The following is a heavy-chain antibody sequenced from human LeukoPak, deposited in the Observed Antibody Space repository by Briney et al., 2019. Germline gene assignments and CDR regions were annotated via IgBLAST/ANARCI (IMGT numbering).Heavy chain of an antibody. CDR3: ARDFVSYYYYYMDV. V-gene: IGHV3-30*04. Sequence: PGGSLRLSCAASGFTFRAYAMHWVRQAPGKGLEWLAVISNDGTIQYYADSVKGRFTISRDNAKNSLYLQMNSLRAEDTAVYYCARDFVSYYYYYMDVWGKGTTVTISS. CDR1: GFTFRAYA. J-gene: IGHJ6*03. D-gene: IGHD2-15*01. CDR2: ISNDGTIQ.